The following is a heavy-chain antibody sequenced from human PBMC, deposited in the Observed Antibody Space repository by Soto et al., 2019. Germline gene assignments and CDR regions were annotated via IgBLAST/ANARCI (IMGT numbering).Heavy chain of an antibody. V-gene: IGHV1-69*02. CDR1: GGTFSSYT. Sequence: QVQLVQSGAEVKKPGSSVKVSCKASGGTFSSYTISWVRQAPGQGLEWMGRIIPILGIANYAQKFQGRVTITADKSTSTGYMELSSLRSEDTAVYYGARGIRAEVATIDYWGQGTLVTVSS. CDR3: ARGIRAEVATIDY. D-gene: IGHD5-12*01. CDR2: IIPILGIA. J-gene: IGHJ4*02.